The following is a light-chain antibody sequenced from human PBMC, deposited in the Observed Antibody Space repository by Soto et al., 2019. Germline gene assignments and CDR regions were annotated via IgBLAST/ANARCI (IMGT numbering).Light chain of an antibody. CDR1: QNINDL. Sequence: DIQMTPSPSTLSPSVGNRATITCRASQNINDLFAWYQQKPGKAPNLLIYKASSLESGAPSRFSGSGSGTEFTLTIRSLQTDDFATDCCKEYNIDYFGGGTKG. J-gene: IGKJ4*01. V-gene: IGKV1-5*03. CDR3: KEYNIDY. CDR2: KAS.